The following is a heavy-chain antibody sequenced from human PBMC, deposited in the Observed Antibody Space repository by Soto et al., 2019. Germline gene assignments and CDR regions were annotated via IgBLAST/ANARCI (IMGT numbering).Heavy chain of an antibody. CDR2: IYYSGST. CDR3: ATDFKRHSSSPGPLEY. J-gene: IGHJ4*02. V-gene: IGHV4-30-4*01. D-gene: IGHD6-6*01. Sequence: SETLSLICTVSGDSISSGDYYWSWIRQPPGKGLEWIGLIYYSGSTHYNPSLKSRLIISVNTSKNQFSLKLTSATAADTAVYYCATDFKRHSSSPGPLEYWGQGTLVTVSS. CDR1: GDSISSGDYY.